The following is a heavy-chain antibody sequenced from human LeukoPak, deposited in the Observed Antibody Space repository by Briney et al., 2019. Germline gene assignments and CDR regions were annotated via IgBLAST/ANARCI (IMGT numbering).Heavy chain of an antibody. CDR3: GRAMDV. CDR1: GFTFTTYW. V-gene: IGHV3-7*03. Sequence: GGSLRLSCAASGFTFTTYWMSWVRQAPGQGLEWVVNIRQDGIEKHYVDSVKGRFTISRDNAKNSVYLQMNSLRAEDAAVYYCGRAMDVWGQGTTVTVSS. CDR2: IRQDGIEK. J-gene: IGHJ6*02.